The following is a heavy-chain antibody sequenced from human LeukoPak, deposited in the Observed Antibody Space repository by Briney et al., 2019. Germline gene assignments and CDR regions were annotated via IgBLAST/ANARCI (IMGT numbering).Heavy chain of an antibody. CDR1: GYTFTGYY. D-gene: IGHD1-26*01. CDR2: INPNSGGT. V-gene: IGHV1-2*02. J-gene: IGHJ4*02. Sequence: ASVKVSCKASGYTFTGYYMHWVRQAPGQGLEWMGWINPNSGGTNYAQKFQGRVTMTRDMSTSTAYMELSSLRSEDTAVYYCARDMGSRYSTDYWGQGTLVTVSS. CDR3: ARDMGSRYSTDY.